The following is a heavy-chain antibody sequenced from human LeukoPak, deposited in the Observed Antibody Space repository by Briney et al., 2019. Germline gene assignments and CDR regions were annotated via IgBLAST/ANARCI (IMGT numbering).Heavy chain of an antibody. CDR2: IYYSGST. CDR3: ARGPYYYDSSGYRDAFDI. Sequence: PSETLSLTCTVSGGSISSYYWSWIRQPPGKGLEWIGYIYYSGSTNYNPSLKSRVTISVDTSKNQFSLKLSSVTAADTAVYYCARGPYYYDSSGYRDAFDIWGQGTMVTVSS. J-gene: IGHJ3*02. D-gene: IGHD3-22*01. CDR1: GGSISSYY. V-gene: IGHV4-59*01.